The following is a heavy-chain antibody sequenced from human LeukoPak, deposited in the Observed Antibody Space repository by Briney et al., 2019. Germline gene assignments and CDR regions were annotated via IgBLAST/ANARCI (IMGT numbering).Heavy chain of an antibody. V-gene: IGHV3-30*02. J-gene: IGHJ4*02. Sequence: GGSLRLSCAASGFTFRSYGMHWVRQAPGKGLEWVAFIRYDGSNKYYADSVKGRFTSSRDKSKNTLYLQMESVRDEDTAVYYCAKDSRDIVASIGDYWGQGTLVTVSS. CDR2: IRYDGSNK. D-gene: IGHD5-12*01. CDR1: GFTFRSYG. CDR3: AKDSRDIVASIGDY.